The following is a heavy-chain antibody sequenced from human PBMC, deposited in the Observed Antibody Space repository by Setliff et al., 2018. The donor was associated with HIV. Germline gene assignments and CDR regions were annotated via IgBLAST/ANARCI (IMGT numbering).Heavy chain of an antibody. CDR1: GFTFINYE. Sequence: GGSLRLSCTASGFTFINYEMNWVRQAPGKGLEWVAYISYSGSAIHYADSVKGRFTISRDNAKNSLYLQMNSLRAEDTAVYYCARDSSSWYEFYFDYWGQGTLVTVSS. CDR3: ARDSSSWYEFYFDY. CDR2: ISYSGSAI. J-gene: IGHJ4*02. V-gene: IGHV3-48*03. D-gene: IGHD6-13*01.